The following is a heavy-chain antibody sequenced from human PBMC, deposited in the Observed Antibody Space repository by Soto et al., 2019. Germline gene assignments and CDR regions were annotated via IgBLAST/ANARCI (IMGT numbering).Heavy chain of an antibody. CDR2: ISAYNGNT. J-gene: IGHJ6*02. D-gene: IGHD1-20*01. Sequence: QVQLVQSGAEVKKPGASVKVSCKASGYTFTSYGISWVRQAPGQGLEWMGWISAYNGNTNYAQKLQGRVTMTTDTSTSAAYMEVRSLRSDDTAVYYCARERAYNWTYDYYYGMDVWGQGTTVTVSS. CDR1: GYTFTSYG. V-gene: IGHV1-18*01. CDR3: ARERAYNWTYDYYYGMDV.